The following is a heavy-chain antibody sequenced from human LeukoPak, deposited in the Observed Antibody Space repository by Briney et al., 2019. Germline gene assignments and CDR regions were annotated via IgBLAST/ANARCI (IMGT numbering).Heavy chain of an antibody. J-gene: IGHJ5*01. CDR2: VYNSVST. Sequence: PSETLSLTCVVSDYSITSGDYWAWIRHPPGKGLGWIGSVYNSVSTSYNPSLKSRVTMSVDPSRNQFSLNLRSVTAADTAVYYCARNMSTEGWFDSWGRGTLVTVSS. D-gene: IGHD5/OR15-5a*01. CDR1: DYSITSGDY. V-gene: IGHV4-38-2*01. CDR3: ARNMSTEGWFDS.